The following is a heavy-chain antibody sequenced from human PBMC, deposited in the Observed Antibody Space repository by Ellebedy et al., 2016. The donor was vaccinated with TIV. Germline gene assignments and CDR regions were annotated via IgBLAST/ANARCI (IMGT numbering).Heavy chain of an antibody. J-gene: IGHJ4*02. V-gene: IGHV3-30*04. Sequence: GESLKISCAASGFTFGHVAMHWVRQAPGEGLEWLAVISSDGRDIQYADSVKGRFTISRDNSKNTLYLQVTSLRTAGTAVYYCARDVLLDSGPKGYYDYWGQGTLVTVSS. D-gene: IGHD6-19*01. CDR3: ARDVLLDSGPKGYYDY. CDR1: GFTFGHVA. CDR2: ISSDGRDI.